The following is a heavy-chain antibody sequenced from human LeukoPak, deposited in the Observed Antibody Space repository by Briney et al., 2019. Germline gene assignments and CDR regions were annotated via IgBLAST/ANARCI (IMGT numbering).Heavy chain of an antibody. CDR1: GFILSNHW. D-gene: IGHD2/OR15-2a*01. V-gene: IGHV3-7*03. CDR2: VNRDGSET. J-gene: IGHJ6*02. CDR3: ARSNGMDV. Sequence: GGSLRLSCAASGFILSNHWMTWVRQVPGRGPEWVANVNRDGSETYYLDSVKGRFTISKDNAKNSLYLQMNSLRAEDTALYHCARSNGMDVWGQGTTVIVSS.